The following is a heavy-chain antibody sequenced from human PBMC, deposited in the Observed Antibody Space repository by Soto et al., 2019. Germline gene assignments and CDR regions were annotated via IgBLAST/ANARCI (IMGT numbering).Heavy chain of an antibody. V-gene: IGHV3-21*01. CDR1: GFTFSSYS. J-gene: IGHJ4*02. CDR2: ISSSSSYI. Sequence: PGGSLRLSCAASGFTFSSYSMNWVRRAPGKGLEWVSSISSSSSYIYYADSVKGRFTISRDNAKNSLYLQMNSLRAEDTAVYYCARLGSSGYDYTPFDYWGQGTLVTVSS. D-gene: IGHD5-12*01. CDR3: ARLGSSGYDYTPFDY.